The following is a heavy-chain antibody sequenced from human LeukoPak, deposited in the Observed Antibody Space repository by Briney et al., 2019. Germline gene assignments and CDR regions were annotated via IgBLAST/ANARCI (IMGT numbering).Heavy chain of an antibody. CDR1: GGSISSYY. V-gene: IGHV4-59*12. CDR3: AKGALYRYYYYGMDV. J-gene: IGHJ6*02. D-gene: IGHD3-16*02. Sequence: SETLSLTCTVSGGSISSYYWSWIRQPPGKGLEWIGYIYYSGSTNYNPSLKSRVTISVDTSKNQFSLKLSSVTAADTAVYYCAKGALYRYYYYGMDVWGQGTTVTVSS. CDR2: IYYSGST.